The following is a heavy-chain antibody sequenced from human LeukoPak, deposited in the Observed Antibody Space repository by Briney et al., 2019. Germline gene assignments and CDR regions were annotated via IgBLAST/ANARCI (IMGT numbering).Heavy chain of an antibody. V-gene: IGHV4-31*03. J-gene: IGHJ3*02. Sequence: PSQTLSLTCTVSGCAIGSGAYYWSWIRQHPGKGLEWIGYIHYSGSTYYNTSLKTRVTISVDTSKNQFSLKLSSVTAADTAVYYCASAYLIRDAFDIWGQGTMVTVSS. D-gene: IGHD3-16*01. CDR2: IHYSGST. CDR3: ASAYLIRDAFDI. CDR1: GCAIGSGAYY.